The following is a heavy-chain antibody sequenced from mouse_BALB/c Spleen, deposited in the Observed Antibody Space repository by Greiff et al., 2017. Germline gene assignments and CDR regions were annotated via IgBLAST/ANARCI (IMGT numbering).Heavy chain of an antibody. Sequence: QVQLQQSGAELVRPGASVTLSCKASGYTFTDYEMHWVKQTPVHGLEWIGAIDPETGGTAYNQKFKGKATLTADKSSSTAYMELRSLTSEDSAVYYCTNGNPYYYAMDYWGQGTSVTVSS. CDR3: TNGNPYYYAMDY. D-gene: IGHD2-1*01. CDR2: IDPETGGT. V-gene: IGHV1-15*01. CDR1: GYTFTDYE. J-gene: IGHJ4*01.